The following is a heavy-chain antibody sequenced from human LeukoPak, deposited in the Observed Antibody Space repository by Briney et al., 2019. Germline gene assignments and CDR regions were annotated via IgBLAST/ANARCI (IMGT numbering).Heavy chain of an antibody. V-gene: IGHV3-48*03. D-gene: IGHD6-13*01. CDR1: GFTFSSYE. J-gene: IGHJ5*02. CDR2: ISSSGSTI. CDR3: ARQPRSSSWYVPHWFDP. Sequence: GGSLRLSCAASGFTFSSYEMNWVRQAPGKGLEWVSYISSSGSTIYYADSVKGRFTISRDNAKNSLYLQMNSPRAEDTAVYYCARQPRSSSWYVPHWFDPWGQGTLVTVSS.